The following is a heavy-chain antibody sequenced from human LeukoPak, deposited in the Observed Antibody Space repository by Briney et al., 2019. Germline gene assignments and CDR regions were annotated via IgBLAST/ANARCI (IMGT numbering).Heavy chain of an antibody. V-gene: IGHV3-23*01. CDR1: GLRFGFYA. J-gene: IGHJ4*02. CDR2: ISGGGAGT. CDR3: AKDFVRYNIQFDY. Sequence: PGGSLRLSCAASGLRFGFYAMSWVRQAPGKGLEWVSSISGGGAGTYYADSVRGRFTISRDNSKNTLYLQMDSLRAEDTALYYCAKDFVRYNIQFDYWGQGALVTVSS. D-gene: IGHD1-14*01.